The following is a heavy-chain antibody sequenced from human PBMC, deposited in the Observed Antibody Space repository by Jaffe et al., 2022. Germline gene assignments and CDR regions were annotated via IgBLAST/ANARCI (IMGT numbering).Heavy chain of an antibody. CDR3: HLQRVQGVPHFDY. CDR2: IYYSGST. V-gene: IGHV4-39*01. CDR1: GGSISSSSYY. Sequence: QLQLQESGPGLVKPSETLSLTCTVSGGSISSSSYYWGWIRQPPGKGLEWIGSIYYSGSTYYNPSLKSRVTISVDTSKNQFSLKLSSVTAADTAVYYCHLQRVQGVPHFDYWGQGTLVTVSS. D-gene: IGHD3-10*01. J-gene: IGHJ4*02.